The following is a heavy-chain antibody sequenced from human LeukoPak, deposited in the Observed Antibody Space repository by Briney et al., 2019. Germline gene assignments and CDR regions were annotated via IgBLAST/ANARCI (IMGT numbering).Heavy chain of an antibody. J-gene: IGHJ4*02. CDR3: AKDSHYYGSGSYFESVY. V-gene: IGHV3-23*01. CDR1: EFTFNNYA. D-gene: IGHD3-10*01. CDR2: ISGSGGST. Sequence: GGSLRLSCAASEFTFNNYAMSWVRQAPGKGLEWVSAISGSGGSTYYADSVKGRFTISRDNSKNTLYLQMNSLRAEDTAVYYCAKDSHYYGSGSYFESVYWGQGTLVTVPS.